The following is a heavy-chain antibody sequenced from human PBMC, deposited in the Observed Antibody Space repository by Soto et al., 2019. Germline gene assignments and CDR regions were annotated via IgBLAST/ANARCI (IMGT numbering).Heavy chain of an antibody. J-gene: IGHJ6*02. CDR2: ISYDGSNR. V-gene: IGHV3-30*18. CDR3: AKAVRQLVPNYYYGMDV. D-gene: IGHD6-13*01. Sequence: GGSLRLSCAASGFTFSSYGMHWVRQAPGEGLEWVAVISYDGSNRYYADSVKGRFTISRDNSKNTLYLQMNSLRAEDTAVYYCAKAVRQLVPNYYYGMDVWGQGTTVTVSS. CDR1: GFTFSSYG.